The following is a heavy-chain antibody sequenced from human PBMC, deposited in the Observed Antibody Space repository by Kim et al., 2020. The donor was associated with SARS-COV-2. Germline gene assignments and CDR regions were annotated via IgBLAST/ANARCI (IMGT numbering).Heavy chain of an antibody. CDR2: IYYSGST. D-gene: IGHD2-2*01. J-gene: IGHJ3*02. CDR3: ARHSIVVVPAANAFDI. V-gene: IGHV4-39*01. Sequence: SETLSLTCTVSGGSISSSSYYWGWIRQPPGKGLEWIGSIYYSGSTYYNPSLKSRVTISVDTSKNQFSLKLSSVTAADTALYYCARHSIVVVPAANAFDIWGQGTMVTVSS. CDR1: GGSISSSSYY.